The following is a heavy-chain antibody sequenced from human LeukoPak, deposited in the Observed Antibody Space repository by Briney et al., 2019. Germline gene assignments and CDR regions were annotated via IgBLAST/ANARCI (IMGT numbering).Heavy chain of an antibody. D-gene: IGHD6-19*01. CDR2: ISYDGSNE. CDR3: AKDGVAVAGTEAFADY. V-gene: IGHV3-30*18. J-gene: IGHJ4*02. CDR1: GFTFSSYG. Sequence: GGSLRLSCAASGFTFSSYGMHWVRQAPGKGLEWVAVISYDGSNEYYADSVKGRFTISRDNSKNTLYLQMNSLRAEDTAVYYCAKDGVAVAGTEAFADYWGQGTLVTVSS.